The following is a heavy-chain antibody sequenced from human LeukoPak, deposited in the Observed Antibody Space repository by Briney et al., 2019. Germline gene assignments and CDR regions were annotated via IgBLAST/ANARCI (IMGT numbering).Heavy chain of an antibody. CDR3: AKGTEWAFFDY. D-gene: IGHD3-3*01. CDR1: GFTFSSYG. CDR2: IRFDGNNK. J-gene: IGHJ4*02. Sequence: PGGSLRLSCAASGFTFSSYGMHWVRQPPGKGLEWVAFIRFDGNNKYYADSLKGRFTISRDNSKNTLYLQMKSLRAEDTAVYYCAKGTEWAFFDYWGQGTLVTVSS. V-gene: IGHV3-30*02.